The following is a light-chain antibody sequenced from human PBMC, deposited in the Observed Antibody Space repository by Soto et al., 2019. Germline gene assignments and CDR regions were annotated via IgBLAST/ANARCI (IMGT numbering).Light chain of an antibody. V-gene: IGKV3-15*01. CDR2: DAS. Sequence: TQSPSFLSASVGDRVTITCRAGLGVGTYFAWYQQKPGQTPRLLIYDASTRATGIPTRFSGSGSGTDFTLTISSLQSEDFAVYYCQQYNNWPWTFGQGSKVDIK. CDR3: QQYNNWPWT. CDR1: LGVGTY. J-gene: IGKJ1*01.